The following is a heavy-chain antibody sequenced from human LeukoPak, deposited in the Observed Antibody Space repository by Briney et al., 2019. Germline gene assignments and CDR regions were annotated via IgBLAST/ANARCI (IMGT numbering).Heavy chain of an antibody. CDR1: GGSFSGYY. J-gene: IGHJ5*02. CDR3: ARAHLYNEQLGLGGLGVSSNWFDP. D-gene: IGHD1-7*01. V-gene: IGHV4-34*01. Sequence: PSETLPLTCAVYGGSFSGYYWSWIRQPPGKGLEWIGEINHSGSTNYNPSLKSRVTISVDTSKNQFSLKLSSVTAADTAVYYCARAHLYNEQLGLGGLGVSSNWFDPWGQGTLVTVSS. CDR2: INHSGST.